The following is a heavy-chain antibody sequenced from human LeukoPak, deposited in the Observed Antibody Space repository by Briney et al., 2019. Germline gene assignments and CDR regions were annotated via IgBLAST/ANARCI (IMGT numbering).Heavy chain of an antibody. Sequence: SETLSLTCTVSGYSISSGYYWGWIRQPPGKALEWIGSIYHSGSTYYNPSLKSRVTISVDTSKNQFSLKLSSVTAADTAVYYCARSPLYDFWSGYYDYWGQGTLVTVSS. CDR3: ARSPLYDFWSGYYDY. D-gene: IGHD3-3*01. V-gene: IGHV4-38-2*02. CDR2: IYHSGST. CDR1: GYSISSGYY. J-gene: IGHJ4*02.